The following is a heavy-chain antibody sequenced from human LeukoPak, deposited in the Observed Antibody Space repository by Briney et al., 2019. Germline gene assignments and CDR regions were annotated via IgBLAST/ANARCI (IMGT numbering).Heavy chain of an antibody. CDR2: ISHSGTT. J-gene: IGHJ4*02. Sequence: SETLSLTCAVSGASISRSGSFWGWFRQPPGKGLELLGTISHSGTTYYNPSLKSRVTISTDTSKNNFSLKLTSVTAADTAIYYCTRDLGNWLIDYWGQGTLVTVSS. CDR1: GASISRSGSF. V-gene: IGHV4-39*07. CDR3: TRDLGNWLIDY. D-gene: IGHD4-23*01.